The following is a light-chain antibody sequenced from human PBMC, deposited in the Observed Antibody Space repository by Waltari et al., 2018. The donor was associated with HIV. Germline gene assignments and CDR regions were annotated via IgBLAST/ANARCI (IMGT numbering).Light chain of an antibody. CDR1: STNIGNNA. CDR2: YDN. CDR3: AAWDDSLNGVV. V-gene: IGLV1-36*01. Sequence: QSVLTQPPSVSEAPRQRVTISCSGCSTNIGNNAENWYQQLPGTPPKLLIYYDNLLASGVSDRFSGSKSGTSASLAISGLQSEDESDYYCAAWDDSLNGVVFGGGTKLTVL. J-gene: IGLJ2*01.